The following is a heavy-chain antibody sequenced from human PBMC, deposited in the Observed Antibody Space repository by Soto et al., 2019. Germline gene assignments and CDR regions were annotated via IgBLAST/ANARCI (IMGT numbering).Heavy chain of an antibody. Sequence: PSETLSLTCTVSDDFISSYYWNWIRQPAGKGLEWIGRVSTNGATNYNPSLESRVTMSVDTSKNQFSLKLTSVTAADTAVYFCARADYEILTGSYAMDVWGQGTTVT. V-gene: IGHV4-4*07. CDR2: VSTNGAT. J-gene: IGHJ6*02. CDR3: ARADYEILTGSYAMDV. D-gene: IGHD3-9*01. CDR1: DDFISSYY.